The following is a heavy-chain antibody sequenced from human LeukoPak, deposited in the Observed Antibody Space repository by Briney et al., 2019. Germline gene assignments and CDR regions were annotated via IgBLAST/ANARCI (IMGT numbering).Heavy chain of an antibody. CDR1: GGSISSSSYY. Sequence: SETLSLTCTVSGGSISSSSYYWGWIRQPPGKGLEWIGSIHYSGSTYYNPSLKSRVTISVDTSKNQFSLKLSSVTAADTAVYYCARRITYYYDSSGYYFDYWGQGTLVTVSS. V-gene: IGHV4-39*01. CDR3: ARRITYYYDSSGYYFDY. J-gene: IGHJ4*02. D-gene: IGHD3-22*01. CDR2: IHYSGST.